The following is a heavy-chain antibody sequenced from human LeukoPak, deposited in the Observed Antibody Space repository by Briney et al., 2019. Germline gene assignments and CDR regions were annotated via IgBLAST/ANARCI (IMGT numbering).Heavy chain of an antibody. D-gene: IGHD5-12*01. J-gene: IGHJ4*02. CDR3: AKGLRRSSSADY. CDR1: GFTFSSYA. V-gene: IGHV3-23*01. Sequence: GGSLRLSCAASGFTFSSYAMSWVRQAPGKGLEWVSAISGSGGSTYYADSVKGRFTISRDSSKNTLYLQMNSLRAEDTAVYYCAKGLRRSSSADYWGQGTLVTVSS. CDR2: ISGSGGST.